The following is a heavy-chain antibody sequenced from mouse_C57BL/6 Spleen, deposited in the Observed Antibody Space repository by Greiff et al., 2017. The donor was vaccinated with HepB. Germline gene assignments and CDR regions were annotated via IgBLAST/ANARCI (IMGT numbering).Heavy chain of an antibody. D-gene: IGHD1-1*01. CDR2: ISYDGSN. CDR3: ARDGDYYGSWFAY. CDR1: GYSITSGYY. Sequence: ESGPGLVKPSQSLSLTCSVTGYSITSGYYWNWIRQFPGNKLEWMGYISYDGSNNYNPSLKNRISITRDTSKNQFFLKLNSVTTEDTATYYCARDGDYYGSWFAYWGQGTLVTVSA. J-gene: IGHJ3*01. V-gene: IGHV3-6*01.